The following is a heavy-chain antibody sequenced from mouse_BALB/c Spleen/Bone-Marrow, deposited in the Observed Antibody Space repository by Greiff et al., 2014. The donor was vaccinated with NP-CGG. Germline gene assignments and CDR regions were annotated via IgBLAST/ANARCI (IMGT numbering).Heavy chain of an antibody. CDR2: ISSSGSYT. Sequence: EVKLEESGGGLAKPGGSLQLSCAASGFTFSTYAMSWVRQTPEKRLEWVATISSSGSYTYYPDSVKGRFTISRDNAKNTLYLQMSSLRSEDTAMFYCSRLRMFTTYFDVWGAGTTVTVSS. J-gene: IGHJ1*01. CDR3: SRLRMFTTYFDV. CDR1: GFTFSTYA. V-gene: IGHV5-9-3*01. D-gene: IGHD2-2*01.